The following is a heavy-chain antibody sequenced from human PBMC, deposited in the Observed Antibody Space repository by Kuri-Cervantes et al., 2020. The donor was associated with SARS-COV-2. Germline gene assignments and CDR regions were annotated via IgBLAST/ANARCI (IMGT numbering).Heavy chain of an antibody. D-gene: IGHD2-15*01. CDR1: GFTFSSCG. CDR3: AKALRVVVVAATDLFDY. CDR2: ISYDGSNK. Sequence: GESLKISCAASGFTFSSCGMHWVRQAPGKGLEWVAVISYDGSNKYYADSVKGRFTISRDNSKNTLYLQMNSLRAEDTAVYYCAKALRVVVVAATDLFDYWGQGTLVTVSS. V-gene: IGHV3-30*18. J-gene: IGHJ4*02.